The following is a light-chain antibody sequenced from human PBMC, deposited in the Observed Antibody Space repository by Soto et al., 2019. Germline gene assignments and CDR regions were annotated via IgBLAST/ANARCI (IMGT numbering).Light chain of an antibody. J-gene: IGKJ1*01. V-gene: IGKV1-39*01. CDR1: QRIGTY. CDR2: AAT. CDR3: QQTYSTPPT. Sequence: DLQMTQSPSSLSASVGDRVTITCRASQRIGTYLNWYLQKPGKAPQLLIFAATSLQSGVSPRFSGSGSGTDFALTISSLQPEDFATYYCQQTYSTPPTFGQGTKVEIK.